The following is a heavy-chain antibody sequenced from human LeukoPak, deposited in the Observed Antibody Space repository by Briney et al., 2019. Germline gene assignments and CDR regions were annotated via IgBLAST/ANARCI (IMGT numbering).Heavy chain of an antibody. CDR3: ARGQARLGWFDP. CDR2: INPNSGGT. CDR1: GYTFTGYY. D-gene: IGHD6-19*01. Sequence: ASVKVFCKASGYTFTGYYMHWVRQAPGQGLVWMGWINPNSGGTNYAQKFQGRGTMTRDTSISTAYMELRRLRSDDTAVYYCARGQARLGWFDPWGQGTLVTVSS. J-gene: IGHJ5*02. V-gene: IGHV1-2*02.